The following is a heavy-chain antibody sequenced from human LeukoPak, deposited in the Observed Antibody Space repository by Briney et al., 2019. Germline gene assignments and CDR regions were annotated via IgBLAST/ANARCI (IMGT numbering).Heavy chain of an antibody. CDR2: INPNSGGT. Sequence: ASVKVSCKASGYTFTGYYMHWVRQAPGQGLEWMGWINPNSGGTNYAQKFQGRVTVTRDTSFNTVYMELSGLRSDDTAVYYCARDQATDMVTMIKDYWGQGTLVTVSS. J-gene: IGHJ4*02. V-gene: IGHV1-2*02. CDR1: GYTFTGYY. D-gene: IGHD5-18*01. CDR3: ARDQATDMVTMIKDY.